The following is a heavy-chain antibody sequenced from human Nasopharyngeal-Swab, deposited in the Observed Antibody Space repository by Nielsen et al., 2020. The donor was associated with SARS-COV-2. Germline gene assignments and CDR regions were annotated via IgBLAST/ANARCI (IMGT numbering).Heavy chain of an antibody. D-gene: IGHD6-13*01. J-gene: IGHJ1*01. CDR3: ASRGQLTGAEYFQH. V-gene: IGHV1-46*01. Sequence: ASVKVSCNASGYTFTSYYMHWVRQAPGQGLEWMGIINPSGGSTNYAQKFQGRVTITADEFTSTAYMELSSLRSEDTAVYYCASRGQLTGAEYFQHWGQGTLVTVSS. CDR1: GYTFTSYY. CDR2: INPSGGST.